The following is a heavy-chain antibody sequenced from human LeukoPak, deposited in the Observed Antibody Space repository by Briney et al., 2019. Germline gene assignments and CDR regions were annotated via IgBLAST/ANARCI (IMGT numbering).Heavy chain of an antibody. D-gene: IGHD3-9*01. CDR3: ARDASRFDWLPEHYKDV. CDR1: GGTFSSYA. V-gene: IGHV1-69*05. CDR2: ITPIFGTA. J-gene: IGHJ6*03. Sequence: SVKVSCKASGGTFSSYAISWVRQAPGQGLEWMGGITPIFGTANYAQKFQGRVTITTDESTSTAYMELSSLRSEDTAVYYCARDASRFDWLPEHYKDVWGKGTTVTVSS.